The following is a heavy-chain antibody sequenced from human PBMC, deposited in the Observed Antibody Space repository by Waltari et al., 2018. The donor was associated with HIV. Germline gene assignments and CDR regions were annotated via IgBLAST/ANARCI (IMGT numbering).Heavy chain of an antibody. V-gene: IGHV3-30*18. CDR2: ISLDGRNE. CDR3: AKEGWELLQFGYYFDY. CDR1: GSTFRNLG. Sequence: QVQLVESGGGVVQPGNSLRLSCAASGSTFRNLGIHWVRQAPGKWLDWVEVISLDGRNEYYADSVKGRFTISRDNSKNTVYLQMNSLRADDTAVYYCAKEGWELLQFGYYFDYWGQGTLVTVSS. D-gene: IGHD1-26*01. J-gene: IGHJ4*02.